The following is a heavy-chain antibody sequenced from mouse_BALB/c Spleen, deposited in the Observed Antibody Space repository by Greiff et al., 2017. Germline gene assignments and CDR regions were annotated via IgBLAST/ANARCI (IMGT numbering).Heavy chain of an antibody. V-gene: IGHV2-6-7*01. CDR2: IWGDGST. CDR1: GFSLTGYG. Sequence: QVQLKESGPGLVAPSQSLSITCTVSGFSLTGYGVNWVRQPPGKGLEWLGMIWGDGSTDYNSALKSRLSISKDNSKSQVFLKMNSLQTDDTARYYCARSYYRYDRPFDYWGQGTNLTVSS. CDR3: ARSYYRYDRPFDY. D-gene: IGHD2-14*01. J-gene: IGHJ2*01.